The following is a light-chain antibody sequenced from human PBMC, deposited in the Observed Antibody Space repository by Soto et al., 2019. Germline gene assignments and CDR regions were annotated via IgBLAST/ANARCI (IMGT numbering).Light chain of an antibody. V-gene: IGKV1-9*01. J-gene: IGKJ4*01. CDR2: GAS. CDR1: QGTSSY. Sequence: DIQLTQSPSFLSASVGDRVTITCRASQGTSSYLAWYQQKPGKAPKLLIYGASTLQSGVPSRFSSRGAGTDFTLTIGSLQAEDFATYYCQQFNSYPPVTFGGGTKVEIK. CDR3: QQFNSYPPVT.